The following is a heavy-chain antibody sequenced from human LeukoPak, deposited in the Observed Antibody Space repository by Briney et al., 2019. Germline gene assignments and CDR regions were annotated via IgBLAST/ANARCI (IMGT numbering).Heavy chain of an antibody. V-gene: IGHV6-1*01. Sequence: SQTLSLTCAISGDSVSSNSAAWNWIRQSPSRGLEWLGRTYYRSKWYNDYAVSAKSRITINPDTSKNQFSLQLNSVTPEDTAVYYCAKSTYYYGSGSLIYYFDYWGQGTLVTVSS. CDR3: AKSTYYYGSGSLIYYFDY. J-gene: IGHJ4*02. D-gene: IGHD3-10*01. CDR1: GDSVSSNSAA. CDR2: TYYRSKWYN.